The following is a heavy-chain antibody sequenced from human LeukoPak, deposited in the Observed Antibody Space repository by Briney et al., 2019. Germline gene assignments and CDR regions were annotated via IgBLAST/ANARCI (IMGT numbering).Heavy chain of an antibody. Sequence: APVKVSCKASGYTFTSYGISWVRQAPGQGLEWMGWIGAYNGNTNYARKLQGRVTMTTDTSTSTAYMELRSLRSDDTAVYYCARDALAARGYSYGYYPDYWGQGTLVTVSS. CDR1: GYTFTSYG. CDR2: IGAYNGNT. V-gene: IGHV1-18*01. J-gene: IGHJ4*02. CDR3: ARDALAARGYSYGYYPDY. D-gene: IGHD5-18*01.